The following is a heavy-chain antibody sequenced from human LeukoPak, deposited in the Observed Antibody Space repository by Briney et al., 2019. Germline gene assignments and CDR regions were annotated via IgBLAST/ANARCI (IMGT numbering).Heavy chain of an antibody. D-gene: IGHD2-15*01. V-gene: IGHV3-48*03. J-gene: IGHJ3*02. CDR1: GFTFSSYE. CDR3: AGGGYCSGGSCYSGAFDI. Sequence: GGSLRLPCAASGFTFSSYEMNWVRQAPGKGLEWVSYISSSGSTIYYADSVKGRFTISRDNAKNSLYLQMNSLRAEDTAVYYCAGGGYCSGGSCYSGAFDIWGQGTMVTVSS. CDR2: ISSSGSTI.